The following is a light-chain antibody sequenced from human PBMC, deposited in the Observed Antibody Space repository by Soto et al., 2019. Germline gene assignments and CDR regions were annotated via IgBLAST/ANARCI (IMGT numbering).Light chain of an antibody. Sequence: QSALTQPPSASGSPGQSVTISCTGTSSDVGGYEYVSWYQQHPGKAPKFMIYEVSKRPSGVPDRFSGSKSGNTAFLTVSGLQAEDEADYYCSSNAGSKAVVFGGGTKLTVL. CDR1: SSDVGGYEY. CDR2: EVS. CDR3: SSNAGSKAVV. V-gene: IGLV2-8*01. J-gene: IGLJ2*01.